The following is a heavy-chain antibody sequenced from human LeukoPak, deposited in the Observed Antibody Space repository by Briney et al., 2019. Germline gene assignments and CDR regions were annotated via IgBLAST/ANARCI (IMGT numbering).Heavy chain of an antibody. V-gene: IGHV3-74*01. D-gene: IGHD1-26*01. J-gene: IGHJ4*02. CDR1: GFAFCRHW. CDR3: TRDGSGSRIPFDY. Sequence: GGSLRLSCAASGFAFCRHWMHWVRQAPGKGLVWVARIKSDANNTRYADPVKGRFTISRDNANKTLYLQMNSLRPQDAAVYYCTRDGSGSRIPFDYWGQGTLVTVSP. CDR2: IKSDANNT.